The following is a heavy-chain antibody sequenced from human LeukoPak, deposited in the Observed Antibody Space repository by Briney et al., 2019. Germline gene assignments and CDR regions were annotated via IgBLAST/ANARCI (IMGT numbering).Heavy chain of an antibody. Sequence: SVTVSCKASGGTFSSYAISWVRQAPGQGLEWMGGIIPIFGTANYAQKFQGRVTITADESTSTAYMELSSLRSEDTAVYYCASYTYSGTNRDWGQGTLVTVSS. J-gene: IGHJ4*02. V-gene: IGHV1-69*13. CDR1: GGTFSSYA. D-gene: IGHD1-26*01. CDR3: ASYTYSGTNRD. CDR2: IIPIFGTA.